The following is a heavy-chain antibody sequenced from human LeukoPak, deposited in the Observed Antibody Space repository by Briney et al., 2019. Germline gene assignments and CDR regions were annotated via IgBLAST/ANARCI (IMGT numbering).Heavy chain of an antibody. V-gene: IGHV4-31*03. CDR2: IYYSGTT. CDR3: ARDITAATYAFHI. J-gene: IGHJ3*02. D-gene: IGHD6-25*01. CDR1: GGSISSGGYY. Sequence: MTSETLSLTCTVSGGSISSGGYYWSWVHQLPGKGLEWIGYIYYSGTTSYNPSLKSRVTMSVDTSKNQFSLKLNSVTAADTAVYYCARDITAATYAFHIWGQGKMVTVSS.